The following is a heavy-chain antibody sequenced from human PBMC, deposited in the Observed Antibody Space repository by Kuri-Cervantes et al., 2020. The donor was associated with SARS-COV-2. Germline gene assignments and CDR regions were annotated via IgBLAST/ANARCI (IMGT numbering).Heavy chain of an antibody. CDR3: AREVGDYFDY. CDR1: GGSISSSSYY. Sequence: SETLSLTCTVSGGSISSSSYYWGWIRQPAGKGLEWIGRIYTSGSTNYNPSLKSRVTISVDTSKNQFSLKLSSVTAADTAVYYCAREVGDYFDYWGQGTLVTVSS. J-gene: IGHJ4*02. D-gene: IGHD3-16*01. CDR2: IYTSGST. V-gene: IGHV4-61*02.